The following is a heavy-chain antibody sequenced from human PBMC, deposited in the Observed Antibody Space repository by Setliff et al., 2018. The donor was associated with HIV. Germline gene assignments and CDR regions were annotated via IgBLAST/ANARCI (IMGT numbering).Heavy chain of an antibody. D-gene: IGHD1-26*01. Sequence: SETLSLTCTVSGGSISSHYWIWIRQPPGKGLEWIGYIHYSGSTNYNPSLKSRVTISLDTSKNQFSLKLSSVTAADTAIYYCARLRDMEWELIGLDYWGRGTLVTVSS. V-gene: IGHV4-59*11. CDR1: GGSISSHY. CDR2: IHYSGST. CDR3: ARLRDMEWELIGLDY. J-gene: IGHJ4*02.